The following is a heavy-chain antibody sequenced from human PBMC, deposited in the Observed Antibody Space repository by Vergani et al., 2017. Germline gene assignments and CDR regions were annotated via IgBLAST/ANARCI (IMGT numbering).Heavy chain of an antibody. V-gene: IGHV3-13*01. CDR1: GFTFSTYD. D-gene: IGHD6-19*01. J-gene: IGHJ4*02. Sequence: CAASGFTFSTYDMHWVRQATGKGLEWVSAIGTAGDTYYPGSVKGRFTISRENAKNSLYLQMNGLRAGDTAVYYCAKDLDRDSSGRFDFWGRGTLVTVSS. CDR2: IGTAGDT. CDR3: AKDLDRDSSGRFDF.